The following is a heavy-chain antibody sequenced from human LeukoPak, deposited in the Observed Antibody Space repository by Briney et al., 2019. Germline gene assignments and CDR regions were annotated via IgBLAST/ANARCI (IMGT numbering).Heavy chain of an antibody. CDR3: ARAVLLWFGELNAFDI. J-gene: IGHJ3*02. V-gene: IGHV3-48*01. Sequence: GGSLRLSCAASGFTFSSYSMNWVRQAPGKGLEWVSYISSSGSTIYYADSVKGRFTISRDNAKNSLYLQMNSLRAEDTAVYYCARAVLLWFGELNAFDIWGQGTMVTVSS. CDR2: ISSSGSTI. D-gene: IGHD3-10*01. CDR1: GFTFSSYS.